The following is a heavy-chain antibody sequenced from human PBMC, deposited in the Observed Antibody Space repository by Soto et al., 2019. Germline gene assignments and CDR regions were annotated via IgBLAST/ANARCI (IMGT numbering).Heavy chain of an antibody. Sequence: GESLKISCKTSGYTFSGHWISWVRQVPGKGLQWMGNIDPSDSYINYNPAFRGHVTFSVDKSNSTAYLHWRSLGPSDTAIYYCERHGAAIWLGYWGQGPLVTVYS. J-gene: IGHJ4*02. CDR2: IDPSDSYI. D-gene: IGHD6-19*01. V-gene: IGHV5-10-1*01. CDR1: GYTFSGHW. CDR3: ERHGAAIWLGY.